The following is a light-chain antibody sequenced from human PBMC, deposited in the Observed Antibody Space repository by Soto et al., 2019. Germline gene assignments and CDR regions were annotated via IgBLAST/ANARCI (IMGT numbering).Light chain of an antibody. CDR2: GAS. J-gene: IGKJ2*01. V-gene: IGKV3-15*01. Sequence: EIVMTQSPATLSVSPGERATLSCRASQSVSSNLAWYQQKPGQAPRLLIYGASTRATGIPARFSGSGSGTEFTRTISSLQSEDFAVYYCQQYNNWPPHTFGQGTKLEI. CDR1: QSVSSN. CDR3: QQYNNWPPHT.